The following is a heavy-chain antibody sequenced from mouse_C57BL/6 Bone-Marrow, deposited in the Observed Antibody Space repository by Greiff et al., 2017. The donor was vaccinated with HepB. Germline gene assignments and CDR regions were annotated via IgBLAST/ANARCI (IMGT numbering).Heavy chain of an antibody. CDR2: INPNYGTT. J-gene: IGHJ3*01. V-gene: IGHV1-39*01. CDR3: ARSLYYSGSEGFAY. CDR1: GYSFTDYN. D-gene: IGHD1-1*01. Sequence: EVQLQQSGPELVKPGASVKISCKASGYSFTDYNMNWVKQSNGKSLEWIGEINPNYGTTSYNQNFKGKATLTVDKSSSTAYMQLNSLTSEDSAVYYCARSLYYSGSEGFAYWGQGTLVTVSA.